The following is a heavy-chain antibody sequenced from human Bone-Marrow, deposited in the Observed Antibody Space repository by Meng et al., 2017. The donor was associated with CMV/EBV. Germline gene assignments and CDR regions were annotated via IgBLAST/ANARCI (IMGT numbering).Heavy chain of an antibody. V-gene: IGHV3-21*01. J-gene: IGHJ6*02. CDR3: ARDVYCSGGSCPYYYYYYGMDV. CDR1: GFTFSSYS. CDR2: ISSSSSYI. Sequence: GESLKISCAASGFTFSSYSMNWVRQVPGKGLEWVSSISSSSSYIYYADSVKGRFTISRDNAKNSLYLQMNSLRAEDTAVYYCARDVYCSGGSCPYYYYYYGMDVWGQGTTVTVSS. D-gene: IGHD2-15*01.